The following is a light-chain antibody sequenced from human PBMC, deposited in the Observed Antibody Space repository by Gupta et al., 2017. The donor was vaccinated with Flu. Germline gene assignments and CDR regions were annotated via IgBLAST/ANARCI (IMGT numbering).Light chain of an antibody. J-gene: IGKJ4*01. CDR1: QSISNW. Sequence: DIQMTQSPSTLSASVGDRVTITCRASQSISNWLAWYQQKPGKAPKLLIYKASTVERGVPSRFSGSGFGTEFTLTVSSLQPDDFATYYCQHWNSYSVTFGGGTKVEMK. CDR2: KAS. V-gene: IGKV1-5*03. CDR3: QHWNSYSVT.